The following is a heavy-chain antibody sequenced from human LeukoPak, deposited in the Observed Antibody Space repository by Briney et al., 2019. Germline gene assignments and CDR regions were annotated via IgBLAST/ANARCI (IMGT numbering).Heavy chain of an antibody. CDR2: INPNTGVT. J-gene: IGHJ6*03. D-gene: IGHD3-10*01. CDR1: GYTFTDHY. V-gene: IGHV1-2*02. Sequence: ASVKVSCKASGYTFTDHYMHWVRQAPGQGLEWMGWINPNTGVTNFAQKFRGRVTMTRDTSISTAYMGLSRLTSDDTAFYYCARDGGRISNYYGSVSSLQWYMDVWGRGTTVTVSS. CDR3: ARDGGRISNYYGSVSSLQWYMDV.